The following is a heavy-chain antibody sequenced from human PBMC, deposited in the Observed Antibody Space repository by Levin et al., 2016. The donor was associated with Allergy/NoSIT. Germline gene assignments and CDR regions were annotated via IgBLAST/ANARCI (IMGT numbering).Heavy chain of an antibody. Sequence: WIRQPPGKGLEWVSSISSSSSYIYYADSVKGRFTISRDNAKNSLYLQMNSLRAEDTAVYYCARDLLRLSLRHYYYYYGMDVWGQGTTVTVSS. V-gene: IGHV3-21*01. J-gene: IGHJ6*02. CDR3: ARDLLRLSLRHYYYYYGMDV. CDR2: ISSSSSYI. D-gene: IGHD3-3*01.